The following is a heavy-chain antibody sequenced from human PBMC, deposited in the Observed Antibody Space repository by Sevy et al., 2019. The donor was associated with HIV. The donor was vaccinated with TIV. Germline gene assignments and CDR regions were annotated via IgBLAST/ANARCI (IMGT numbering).Heavy chain of an antibody. Sequence: GGSLRLSCAASGFTFSSYAMSWVRQAPGKGLEWVSAISGSGGSTYYADSVKGRFTISRDNSKNTLYLQMNSLRAEDTAVYYCAKAMYYYDSSGYYEAEYFQHWGQCTLVTVSS. CDR3: AKAMYYYDSSGYYEAEYFQH. J-gene: IGHJ1*01. CDR2: ISGSGGST. V-gene: IGHV3-23*01. CDR1: GFTFSSYA. D-gene: IGHD3-22*01.